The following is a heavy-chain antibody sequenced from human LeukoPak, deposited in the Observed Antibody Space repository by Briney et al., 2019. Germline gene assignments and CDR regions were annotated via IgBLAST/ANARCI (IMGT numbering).Heavy chain of an antibody. CDR2: INPNSGGT. CDR1: GYTFTGYY. Sequence: ASVKVSCKASGYTFTGYYIHWVRQAPGQGLEWMGWINPNSGGTNYAQKFQGRVTMTRDTSISTAYMELSRLRSDDTAVYYCARDGDKLLWFGELLNGYFDYWGQGTLVTVSS. J-gene: IGHJ4*02. V-gene: IGHV1-2*02. CDR3: ARDGDKLLWFGELLNGYFDY. D-gene: IGHD3-10*01.